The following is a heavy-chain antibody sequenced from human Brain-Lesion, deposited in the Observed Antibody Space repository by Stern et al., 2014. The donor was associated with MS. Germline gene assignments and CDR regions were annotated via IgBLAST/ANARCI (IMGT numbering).Heavy chain of an antibody. CDR3: ARHDSVPRPSQLYSARDRGPGYFDY. J-gene: IGHJ4*02. Sequence: VQLVESGPGLVKPSETLSLTCTVSGGSISSSTYYWAWLRQPPGNGLEWIGNIYYSGFTYYHPSLKSRVTISVDMSKNQFSLKLSSVTAADTAIYYCARHDSVPRPSQLYSARDRGPGYFDYWGQGTLVTVSS. CDR2: IYYSGFT. V-gene: IGHV4-39*01. CDR1: GGSISSSTYY. D-gene: IGHD1-26*01.